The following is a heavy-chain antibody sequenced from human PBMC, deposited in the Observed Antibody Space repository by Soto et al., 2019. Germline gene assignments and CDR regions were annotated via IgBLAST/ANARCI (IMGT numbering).Heavy chain of an antibody. V-gene: IGHV1-8*01. D-gene: IGHD3-10*01. Sequence: QVQLVQSGAEVRKPGASVKVSCKASGDTFTTYDINWVRQATGHGLEWMGWVNPNSGNIGYAQRFQDRLTMTRDTAIRTAYMEVSSLRSDDTAVYYCARGRASGSYYLLDSWGQGTLVTVSS. J-gene: IGHJ4*02. CDR3: ARGRASGSYYLLDS. CDR1: GDTFTTYD. CDR2: VNPNSGNI.